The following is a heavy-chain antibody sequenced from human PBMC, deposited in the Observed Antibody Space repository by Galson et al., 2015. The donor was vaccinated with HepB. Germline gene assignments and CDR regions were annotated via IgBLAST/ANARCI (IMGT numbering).Heavy chain of an antibody. V-gene: IGHV1-3*01. CDR3: ARDAVTGSGRPVDY. CDR2: INVGNGDI. CDR1: GYTFTRYG. J-gene: IGHJ4*02. Sequence: SGYTFTRYGVHWVRQAPGHRLEWMAWINVGNGDIQYSQKFQGRVTITRDTSASTDWMELSSLTSEDTAVYYCARDAVTGSGRPVDYWGQGTLVTVSS. D-gene: IGHD3-10*01.